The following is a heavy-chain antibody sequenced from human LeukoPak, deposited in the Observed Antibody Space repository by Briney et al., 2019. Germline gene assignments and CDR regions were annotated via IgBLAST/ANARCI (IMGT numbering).Heavy chain of an antibody. CDR1: GYTFTSYG. V-gene: IGHV1-18*01. CDR2: ISAYNGNT. Sequence: ASVKVSCKASGYTFTSYGISWVRQAPGQGLEWMGWISAYNGNTNYAQKLQGRVTMTTDTSTSTAYMELRSLRSDDTAVYYCARSSSPYYYGSGSYSYYYYMDVWGKGTTVTVSS. D-gene: IGHD3-10*01. CDR3: ARSSSPYYYGSGSYSYYYYMDV. J-gene: IGHJ6*03.